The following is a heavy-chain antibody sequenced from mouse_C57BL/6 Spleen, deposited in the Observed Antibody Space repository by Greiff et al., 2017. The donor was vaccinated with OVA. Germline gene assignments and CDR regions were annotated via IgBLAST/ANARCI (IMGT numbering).Heavy chain of an antibody. D-gene: IGHD2-3*01. V-gene: IGHV1-47*01. CDR1: GYTFTTYP. CDR2: FHPYNDDT. J-gene: IGHJ1*03. CDR3: ARRGYDGYYGYFDV. Sequence: QVQLQQSGAELVKPGASVKMSCKASGYTFTTYPIEWMKQNHGKSLEWIGNFHPYNDDTKYNEKFKGKATLTVEKSSSTVHLELSRLTSDDSAVYYCARRGYDGYYGYFDVWGTGTTVTVSS.